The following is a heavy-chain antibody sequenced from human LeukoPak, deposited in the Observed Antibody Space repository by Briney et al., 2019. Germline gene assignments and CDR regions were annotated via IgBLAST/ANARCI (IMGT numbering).Heavy chain of an antibody. Sequence: GASVTVSCKASGHTFTNYYMHWVRQAPGQGLEWMGIISPGGSGTTYAQKFQGRVTMTRDTSTSTVYMELSSLTSEDTALYYCARGRSPAQVERDNFDYWGQGTLVTVSS. J-gene: IGHJ4*02. CDR1: GHTFTNYY. CDR3: ARGRSPAQVERDNFDY. V-gene: IGHV1-46*03. CDR2: ISPGGSGT. D-gene: IGHD1-1*01.